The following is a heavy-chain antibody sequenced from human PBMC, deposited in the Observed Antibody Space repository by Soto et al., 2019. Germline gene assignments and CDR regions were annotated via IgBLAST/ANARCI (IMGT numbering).Heavy chain of an antibody. CDR3: ARSGSSHDAFDI. J-gene: IGHJ3*02. CDR2: INAGNGNT. V-gene: IGHV1-3*01. CDR1: GCTFSNYV. D-gene: IGHD6-13*01. Sequence: ASVKVCCKASGCTFSNYVIHWVRQAPGQRLEWMGLINAGNGNTKYSQKFQGWVTMTRDTSISTAYMELSRLRSDDTAVYYCARSGSSHDAFDIWGQGTMVTVSS.